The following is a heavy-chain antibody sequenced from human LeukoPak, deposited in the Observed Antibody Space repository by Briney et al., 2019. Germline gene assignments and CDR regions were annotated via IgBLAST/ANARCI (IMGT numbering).Heavy chain of an antibody. CDR2: IYYSGTT. V-gene: IGHV4-30-4*01. CDR3: ARDEGGWEHFDY. Sequence: PSETLSLTCTVSGGSISSDKYYWSWIRQPPGKGLEWIGYIYYSGTTYYNPSLRSRPTISLDTSKNQFSLKLTSVTATGTAVYYCARDEGGWEHFDYWGQGTLVTVSS. D-gene: IGHD1-26*01. J-gene: IGHJ4*02. CDR1: GGSISSDKYY.